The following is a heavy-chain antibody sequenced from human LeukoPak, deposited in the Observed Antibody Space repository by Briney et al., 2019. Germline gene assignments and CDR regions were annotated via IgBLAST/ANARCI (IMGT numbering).Heavy chain of an antibody. D-gene: IGHD3-9*01. J-gene: IGHJ4*02. CDR3: AKAANYDKPYYFDY. CDR2: IWYDGSNK. CDR1: GFTFSSYG. Sequence: PGRSLRLSCAASGFTFSSYGMHWVRQAPGKGLEWVAVIWYDGSNKYYADSVKGRFTISRDNSKNTLSLQMNSLRAEDTAVYYCAKAANYDKPYYFDYWGQGTLVTVSS. V-gene: IGHV3-33*06.